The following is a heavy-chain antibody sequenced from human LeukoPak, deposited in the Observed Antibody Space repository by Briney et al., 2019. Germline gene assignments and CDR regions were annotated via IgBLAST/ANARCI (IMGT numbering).Heavy chain of an antibody. CDR1: GFTFSSYW. Sequence: PGGSLRLSCAASGFTFSSYWMSWVRQAPGKGLEWVSAIIGSGGATDYADSVKGRFTISRDNSKNTLYLQMNSLRAEDTAVYYCAKRRGPTYGDFHYWGQGTLVTVSS. CDR3: AKRRGPTYGDFHY. J-gene: IGHJ4*02. D-gene: IGHD4-17*01. V-gene: IGHV3-23*01. CDR2: IIGSGGAT.